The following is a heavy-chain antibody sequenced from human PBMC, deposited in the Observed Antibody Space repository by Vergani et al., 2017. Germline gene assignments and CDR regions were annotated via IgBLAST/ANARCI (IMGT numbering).Heavy chain of an antibody. J-gene: IGHJ4*02. Sequence: QVQLVQSGAEVKKPGASVKVSCKASGYTFTGYYMHWVRQAPGQGLEWMGWINPNSGGTNYAQNFQGRVTMTRDTSISTAYMELGRLRSDDTAVYYCARGQWLPTLSFDYWGQGTLVTVSS. D-gene: IGHD6-19*01. V-gene: IGHV1-2*02. CDR3: ARGQWLPTLSFDY. CDR2: INPNSGGT. CDR1: GYTFTGYY.